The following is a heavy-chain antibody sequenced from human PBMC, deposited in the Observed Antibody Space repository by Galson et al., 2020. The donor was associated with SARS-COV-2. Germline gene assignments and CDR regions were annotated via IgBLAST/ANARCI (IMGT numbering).Heavy chain of an antibody. V-gene: IGHV1-18*01. CDR3: ASWCSGWPTQDY. J-gene: IGHJ4*02. CDR2: ISDYNGNT. D-gene: IGHD6-19*01. CDR1: GYTFTSNG. Sequence: ASVTVPCKASGYTFTSNGLSCVRQEPGEALEGLGWISDYNGNTNYAQKLQGRVTLTTDTSTSTAYMERRSLRSDDSAVYYCASWCSGWPTQDYWGQGTLVTVSS.